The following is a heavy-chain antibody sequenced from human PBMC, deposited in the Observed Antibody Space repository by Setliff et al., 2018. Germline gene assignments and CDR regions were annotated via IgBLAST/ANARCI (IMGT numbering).Heavy chain of an antibody. Sequence: SETLSLTCSVSGGSISGGGYYWNWIRQPAGKGLEWIGRIFSGGSTTHYDPSLKSRLSMSIDTSKSQFSLRLSSVTAADTAVYYCARDDYDSGGYYYGSFDVWGQGTLVTVSS. V-gene: IGHV4-61*02. D-gene: IGHD3-22*01. CDR3: ARDDYDSGGYYYGSFDV. CDR1: GGSISGGGYY. J-gene: IGHJ3*01. CDR2: IFSGGST.